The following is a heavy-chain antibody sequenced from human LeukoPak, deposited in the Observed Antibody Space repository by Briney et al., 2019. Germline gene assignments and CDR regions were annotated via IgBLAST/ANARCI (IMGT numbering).Heavy chain of an antibody. V-gene: IGHV4-4*07. CDR3: ARQGYTVSYYFLDY. J-gene: IGHJ4*02. D-gene: IGHD1-26*01. CDR2: IYSTGST. CDR1: GGSVRSYW. Sequence: SETLSLTCDVSGGSVRSYWWVWVRQPAGKGLEWLGRIYSTGSTRFNPSLKSRLTLSIDTSTNQFSLKLTSVTAADTAVYFCARQGYTVSYYFLDYWSQGTLVTVSS.